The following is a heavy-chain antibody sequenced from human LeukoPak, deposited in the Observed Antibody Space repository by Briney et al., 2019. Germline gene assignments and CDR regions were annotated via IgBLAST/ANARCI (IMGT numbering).Heavy chain of an antibody. V-gene: IGHV3-66*01. J-gene: IGHJ4*02. D-gene: IGHD5-24*01. CDR2: IYSGGST. CDR3: ARDFMATITDY. CDR1: GFTVSDNY. Sequence: GGSLRLSCAASGFTVSDNYMSWVRQAPGKGLEWVSVIYSGGSTYYADSVKGRFTIARDNSKNTLYLQMNSLRAEDAAVYYCARDFMATITDYWGQGTLVTVSS.